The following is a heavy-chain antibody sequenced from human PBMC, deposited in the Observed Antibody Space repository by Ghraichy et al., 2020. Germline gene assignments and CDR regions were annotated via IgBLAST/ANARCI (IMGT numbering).Heavy chain of an antibody. CDR1: GGSFSGYY. J-gene: IGHJ4*02. CDR3: ARGGKNSSSWSRRYYFDY. D-gene: IGHD6-13*01. CDR2: INHSGST. Sequence: SETLSLTCAVYGGSFSGYYWSWIRQPPGKGLEWIGEINHSGSTNYNPSLKSRVTISVDTSKNQFSLKLGSVTAADTAVYYCARGGKNSSSWSRRYYFDYWGQGTLVTVSS. V-gene: IGHV4-34*01.